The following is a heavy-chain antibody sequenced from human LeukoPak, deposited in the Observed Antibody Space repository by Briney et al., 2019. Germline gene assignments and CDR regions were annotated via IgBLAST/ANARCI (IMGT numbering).Heavy chain of an antibody. D-gene: IGHD3-10*01. Sequence: SGTLSLTCSVSGASSSNHFWSWIRQPPGKGLEWLGSISRSGHTNYNPSLKSRVTMSVATSKNHFSLNLTSVTAADTAIYYCARLSFGDSHFDQWGQGTLVSVSS. CDR1: GASSSNHF. CDR2: ISRSGHT. J-gene: IGHJ4*02. V-gene: IGHV4-59*08. CDR3: ARLSFGDSHFDQ.